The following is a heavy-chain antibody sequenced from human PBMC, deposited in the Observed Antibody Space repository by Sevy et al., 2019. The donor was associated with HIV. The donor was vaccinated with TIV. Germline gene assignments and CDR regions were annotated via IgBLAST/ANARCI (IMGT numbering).Heavy chain of an antibody. CDR1: GGTFSSYA. V-gene: IGHV1-69*06. J-gene: IGHJ4*02. Sequence: ASVKVSCKASGGTFSSYAISWVRQAPGQGLEWMGGIIPIFGTANYAQKFQGRVTITADKSTRKAYMELSSLRSEDTAVYYCAREDYDSSGYYYYWGQGTLVTVSS. CDR3: AREDYDSSGYYYY. CDR2: IIPIFGTA. D-gene: IGHD3-22*01.